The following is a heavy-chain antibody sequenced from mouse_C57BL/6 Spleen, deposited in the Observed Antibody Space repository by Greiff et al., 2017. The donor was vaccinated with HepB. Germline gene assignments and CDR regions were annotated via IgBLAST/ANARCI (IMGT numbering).Heavy chain of an antibody. Sequence: QVQLKQPGAELVKPGASVKLSCKASGYTFTSYWMQWVKQRPGQGLEWIGEIDPSDSYTNYNQKFKGKATLTVDTSSSTAYMQLSSLTSEDSAVYYCAIYYYEDYWGQGTTLTVSS. V-gene: IGHV1-50*01. CDR1: GYTFTSYW. CDR3: AIYYYEDY. D-gene: IGHD1-1*01. CDR2: IDPSDSYT. J-gene: IGHJ2*01.